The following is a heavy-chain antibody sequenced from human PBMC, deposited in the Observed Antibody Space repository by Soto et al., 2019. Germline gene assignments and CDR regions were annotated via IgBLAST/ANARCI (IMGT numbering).Heavy chain of an antibody. V-gene: IGHV1-2*02. D-gene: IGHD3-10*01. CDR3: ATSPGWLGEGSGGLAV. CDR1: GNTLTGHF. Sequence: QLQLVQSGAEVKRPGASVRVSCKASGNTLTGHFLHWVRQARGQGLEWRGWLNSNSGGTKIAQMFQGRLAITRDTSITTAYMGLSRLRSDDTAVHYCATSPGWLGEGSGGLAVGGLGATVTVSS. J-gene: IGHJ6*02. CDR2: LNSNSGGT.